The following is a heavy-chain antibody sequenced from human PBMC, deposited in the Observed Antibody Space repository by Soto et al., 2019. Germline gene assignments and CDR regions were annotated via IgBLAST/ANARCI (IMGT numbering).Heavy chain of an antibody. CDR3: AKTYGSGSYKYYYGMDV. CDR2: ISYDGINK. J-gene: IGHJ6*02. CDR1: GFTFSSYG. V-gene: IGHV3-30*18. D-gene: IGHD3-10*01. Sequence: QVQLVESGGGVVQPGRSLRLSCAASGFTFSSYGMHWVRQAPGKGLEWVAVISYDGINKYYAASVKGRFTMSRDNSKNTLYLQMNSLRAEDTAVYYCAKTYGSGSYKYYYGMDVWGQGTTVTVSS.